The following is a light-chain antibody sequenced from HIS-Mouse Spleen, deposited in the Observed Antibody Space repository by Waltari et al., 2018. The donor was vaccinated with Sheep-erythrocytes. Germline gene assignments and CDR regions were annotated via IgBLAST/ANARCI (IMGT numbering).Light chain of an antibody. CDR2: AAS. CDR3: QQYYSYPYT. J-gene: IGKJ2*01. CDR1: QGISSY. Sequence: AIRMTQSPSSLSASTGARVTITCRASQGISSYLAWYQQKPGKAPKLLIYAASTLQSGVPSRFSGSGSGTDFTLTISCLQSEDFETYYCQQYYSYPYTFGQGTKLEIK. V-gene: IGKV1-8*01.